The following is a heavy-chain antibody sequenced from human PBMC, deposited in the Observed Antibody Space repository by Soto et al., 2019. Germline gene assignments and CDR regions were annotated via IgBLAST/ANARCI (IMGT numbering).Heavy chain of an antibody. CDR3: ASGPAWLRYRHLDY. V-gene: IGHV3-21*01. J-gene: IGHJ4*02. CDR2: ISSSSSYI. D-gene: IGHD5-12*01. Sequence: VQLVESGGGLVKPGGSLRLSCAASGFTFSSYSMNWVRQAPGKGLEWVSSISSSSSYIYYADSVKGRFTISRDNAKNSLYLQMNSLRAEDTAVYYCASGPAWLRYRHLDYWGQGTLVTVSS. CDR1: GFTFSSYS.